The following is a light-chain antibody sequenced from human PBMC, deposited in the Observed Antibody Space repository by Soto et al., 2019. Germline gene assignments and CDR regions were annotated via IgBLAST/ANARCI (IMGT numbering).Light chain of an antibody. CDR3: QQRESWPRT. CDR1: QRISRS. CDR2: DTS. J-gene: IGKJ1*01. V-gene: IGKV3-11*01. Sequence: EIVLTQSPATLSFSPGERATLSCRASQRISRSLAWYQHKPGQAPRLLIFDTSNRATGITARFSGSGSGTDFTLTISSLEPEDFAIYYCQQRESWPRTFGEGTKVEIK.